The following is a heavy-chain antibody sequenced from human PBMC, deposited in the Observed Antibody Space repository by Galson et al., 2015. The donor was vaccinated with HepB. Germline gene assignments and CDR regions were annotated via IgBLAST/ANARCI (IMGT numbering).Heavy chain of an antibody. CDR2: ISYDGSNK. Sequence: SLRLSCAASGFTFSSYGMHWVRQAPGKGLEWVAIISYDGSNKYYADSVKGRFTISRDNSKNTLYLQMNSLRAEDTAVYFCAKDRGWELLAQLVDYWGQGTLVTVSS. CDR3: AKDRGWELLAQLVDY. V-gene: IGHV3-30*18. D-gene: IGHD1-26*01. CDR1: GFTFSSYG. J-gene: IGHJ4*02.